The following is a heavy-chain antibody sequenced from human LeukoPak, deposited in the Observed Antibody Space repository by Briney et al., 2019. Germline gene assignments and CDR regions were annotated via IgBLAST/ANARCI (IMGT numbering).Heavy chain of an antibody. D-gene: IGHD2-2*01. V-gene: IGHV4-34*01. Sequence: SETLSLTCAVYGGSFSGYYWSWIRQPPGMGLEWIGEINHSGSTNYNPSLKSRVTISVDTSKNQFSLKLSSVTAADTAVYYCARAQLVPAAVYYFDYWGQGTLVTVSS. CDR2: INHSGST. CDR1: GGSFSGYY. CDR3: ARAQLVPAAVYYFDY. J-gene: IGHJ4*02.